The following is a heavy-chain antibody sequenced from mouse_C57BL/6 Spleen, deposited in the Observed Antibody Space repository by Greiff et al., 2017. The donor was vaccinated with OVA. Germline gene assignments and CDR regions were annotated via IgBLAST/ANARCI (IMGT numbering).Heavy chain of an antibody. CDR1: GYAFTNYL. Sequence: QVQLQQSGAELVRPGTSVKVSCKASGYAFTNYLIEWVKQRPGQGLEWIGVINPGSGGTNYNEKFKGKATLTADKSSSTAYMQLSSLTSEDSAVYFCAREATVVADGFDYWGQGTTLTVSS. CDR2: INPGSGGT. J-gene: IGHJ2*01. V-gene: IGHV1-54*01. D-gene: IGHD1-1*01. CDR3: AREATVVADGFDY.